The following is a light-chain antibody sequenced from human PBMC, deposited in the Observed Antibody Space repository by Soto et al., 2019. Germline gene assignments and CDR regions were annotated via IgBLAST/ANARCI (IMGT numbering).Light chain of an antibody. J-gene: IGKJ1*01. Sequence: DIQMTQSPSTLSASVGDRVTITCRASQSISSWLAWYQQKPGKAPKLLIYMASSLESGVPSRFSGSGSGTEFTLTISSLQPDDFATYYCQQYKGTFGQGTKVDIK. CDR1: QSISSW. V-gene: IGKV1-5*03. CDR2: MAS. CDR3: QQYKGT.